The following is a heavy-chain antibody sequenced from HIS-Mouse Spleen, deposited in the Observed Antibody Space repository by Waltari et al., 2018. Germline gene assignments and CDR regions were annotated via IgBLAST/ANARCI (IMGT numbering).Heavy chain of an antibody. J-gene: IGHJ4*02. Sequence: QVQLVQSGAEVKKPGASVKVSCKASGYTFTSYDINWVGQATGQGLEGMGWMNPNSGNTGYAQKFQGRVTMTRNTSISTAYMELSSLRSEDTAVYYCARGHDYSNYFDYWGQGTLVTVSS. V-gene: IGHV1-8*01. CDR2: MNPNSGNT. CDR3: ARGHDYSNYFDY. D-gene: IGHD4-4*01. CDR1: GYTFTSYD.